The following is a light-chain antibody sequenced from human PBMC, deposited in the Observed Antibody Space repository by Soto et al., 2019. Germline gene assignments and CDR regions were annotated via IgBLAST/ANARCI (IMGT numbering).Light chain of an antibody. J-gene: IGKJ1*01. CDR2: AAS. CDR3: QQYDNSPQT. V-gene: IGKV3-15*01. CDR1: QSVSSN. Sequence: EIVMTQSPATLSVSPGERATLSCRASQSVSSNLAWFQQKPGQAPRLLIYAASTRATGIPARFSGSGSGTDFTLTISRLEPEDFAVYYCQQYDNSPQTFGRGTKVDIK.